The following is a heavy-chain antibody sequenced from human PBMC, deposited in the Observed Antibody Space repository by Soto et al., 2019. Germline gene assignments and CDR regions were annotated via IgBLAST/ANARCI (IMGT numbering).Heavy chain of an antibody. CDR3: ARRYYGDSFDY. CDR1: GGSISSSSYY. Sequence: QLQLQESGPGLVKPSETLSLTCTVSGGSISSSSYYWGWIRQPPGKGLEWIGSNYYSGSTYYNPSLKSRVTIHVDTPKNQFSLKLSSVTAAETAVYYCARRYYGDSFDYWGQGTLVTVSA. J-gene: IGHJ4*02. D-gene: IGHD4-17*01. CDR2: NYYSGST. V-gene: IGHV4-39*01.